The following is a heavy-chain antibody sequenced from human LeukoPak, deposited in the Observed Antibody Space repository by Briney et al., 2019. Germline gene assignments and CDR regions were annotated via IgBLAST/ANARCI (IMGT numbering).Heavy chain of an antibody. D-gene: IGHD2-8*01. V-gene: IGHV1-2*02. CDR1: AYTFTGYY. CDR2: IDPNNGDT. J-gene: IGHJ3*02. CDR3: ARRSRNGLDAFDI. Sequence: ASVKVSYKASAYTFTGYYLHWVRQAPGQGPEWVGWIDPNNGDTEYAQEFQGRVTMTRVRSISTAYMELSRLTSDDTAVYYCARRSRNGLDAFDIWGQGTMVTVSS.